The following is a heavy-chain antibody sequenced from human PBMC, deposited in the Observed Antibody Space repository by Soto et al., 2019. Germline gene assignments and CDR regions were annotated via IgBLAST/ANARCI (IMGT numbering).Heavy chain of an antibody. CDR3: AGVSCFRGMDV. CDR1: GDRVSSNSAA. CDR2: TYYRSNWSN. V-gene: IGHV6-1*01. D-gene: IGHD2-21*01. Sequence: SQTLSHTCALSGDRVSSNSAAWNWIRQYPSSGLEWLGRTYYRSNWSNDYAVSGKSRISINPYTSKNQFSLQLYSVTPEDTAVYYCAGVSCFRGMDVWGQGTPVTVSS. J-gene: IGHJ6*02.